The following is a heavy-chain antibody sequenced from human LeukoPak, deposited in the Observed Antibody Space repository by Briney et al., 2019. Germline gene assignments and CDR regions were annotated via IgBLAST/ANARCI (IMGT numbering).Heavy chain of an antibody. CDR3: ARQKTYIAAAGPTYYYDSSGYYYSYYFDY. Sequence: SETLSLTCTVSGGSISSSSYYWGWIRQPPGKGLEWIGSIYYSGSTYYNPSLKSRVTISVDTSKSQFSLKLSSVTAADTAVYYCARQKTYIAAAGPTYYYDSSGYYYSYYFDYWGQGTLVTVSS. D-gene: IGHD3-22*01. CDR2: IYYSGST. J-gene: IGHJ4*02. CDR1: GGSISSSSYY. V-gene: IGHV4-39*01.